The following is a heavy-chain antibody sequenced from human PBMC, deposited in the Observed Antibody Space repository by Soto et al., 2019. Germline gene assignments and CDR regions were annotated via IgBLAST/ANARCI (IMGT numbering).Heavy chain of an antibody. CDR1: GGSISNHY. Sequence: QVQLQESGPGLVKPSETLSLTCSVSGGSISNHYWSWIRQPPGKGLEWIGYIYYNGNTNYNPSLKSRVTMSVDTSRNHISLKLTTVTAADTAVYYCTRANCYSEYWGQGTLVTVS. J-gene: IGHJ4*02. CDR2: IYYNGNT. CDR3: TRANCYSEY. V-gene: IGHV4-59*11. D-gene: IGHD7-27*01.